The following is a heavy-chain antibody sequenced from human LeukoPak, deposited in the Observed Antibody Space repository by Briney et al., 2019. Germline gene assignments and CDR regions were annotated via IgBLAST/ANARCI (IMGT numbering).Heavy chain of an antibody. V-gene: IGHV4-31*03. Sequence: TLSLTCTVPGGSIGRGGYYWTWIRQHPGKGLEWIGYIYYTGSTYYNPSLKSRVAISMDASKNQFSLRLSSVTAADTAVYYCTRAGPHYGSGTDYSFYGMDVWGQGTTVTVSS. CDR2: IYYTGST. CDR3: TRAGPHYGSGTDYSFYGMDV. J-gene: IGHJ6*02. D-gene: IGHD3-10*01. CDR1: GGSIGRGGYY.